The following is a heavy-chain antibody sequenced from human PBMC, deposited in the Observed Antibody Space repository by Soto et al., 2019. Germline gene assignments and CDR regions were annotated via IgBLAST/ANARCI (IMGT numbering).Heavy chain of an antibody. CDR2: IYYSEST. D-gene: IGHD3-3*02. Sequence: SETLSLTRTVSGGSISSYYWSWIRQPPGKGLEWIGYIYYSESTNYNPSLKSRVTISVDTSKNQFSLKLSSVTAADTAVYYCARVRLRRLVFAFWGQGTRGTVSS. V-gene: IGHV4-59*01. CDR1: GGSISSYY. CDR3: ARVRLRRLVFAF. J-gene: IGHJ1*01.